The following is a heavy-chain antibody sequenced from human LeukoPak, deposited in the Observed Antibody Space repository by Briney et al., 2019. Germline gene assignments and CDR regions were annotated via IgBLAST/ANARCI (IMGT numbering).Heavy chain of an antibody. V-gene: IGHV3-30*02. J-gene: IGHJ4*02. D-gene: IGHD3-9*01. CDR3: ARGSYDILTGYYQYYFDY. CDR1: GFTLSIYG. Sequence: GGSLRLSCATSGFTLSIYGMHWVRQAPGKGLEWVAFIRYDGTSQYYADSVKGRFTISRDNSKNTLYLQMNSLRAEDTAVYYCARGSYDILTGYYQYYFDYWGQGTLVTVPS. CDR2: IRYDGTSQ.